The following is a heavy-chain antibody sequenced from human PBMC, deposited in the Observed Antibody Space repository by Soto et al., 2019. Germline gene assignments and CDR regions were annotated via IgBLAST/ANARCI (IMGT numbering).Heavy chain of an antibody. CDR3: ASRLIAAAGSLVYYYYGMDV. V-gene: IGHV4-59*01. CDR1: GGSISSYY. Sequence: SETLSLTCTVSGGSISSYYWSWIRQPPGKGLEWIGYIYYSGSTNYNPSLKSRVTISVDTSKNQFSLKLSSVTAADTAVYYCASRLIAAAGSLVYYYYGMDVWGQGTTVTVSS. D-gene: IGHD6-13*01. J-gene: IGHJ6*02. CDR2: IYYSGST.